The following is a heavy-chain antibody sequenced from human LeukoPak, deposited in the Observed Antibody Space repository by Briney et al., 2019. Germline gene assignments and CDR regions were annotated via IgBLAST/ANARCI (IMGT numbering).Heavy chain of an antibody. CDR2: INPNSGGT. D-gene: IGHD2-8*01. CDR1: GYTFTGYY. CDR3: ARGERYCTNGVCHPDY. Sequence: ASVKVSCKASGYTFTGYYMHWVRQAPGQGLEWMGWINPNSGGTNYAQKFQGRVTMTRDTSISTAYMELSRLRSDDTAVYYCARGERYCTNGVCHPDYWGQGTLVTVSS. J-gene: IGHJ4*02. V-gene: IGHV1-2*02.